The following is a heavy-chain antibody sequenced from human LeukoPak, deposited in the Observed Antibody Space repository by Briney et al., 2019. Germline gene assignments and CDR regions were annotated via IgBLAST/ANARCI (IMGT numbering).Heavy chain of an antibody. J-gene: IGHJ5*02. V-gene: IGHV1-18*01. CDR1: GYTFTSYG. CDR3: ARAASGSSLDWFDP. Sequence: ASVKVSCKASGYTFTSYGISWVRQAPGQGLEWMGWISAYNGNTNYAQKLQGRVTMTTDTSTSTAYMELRSLRSDDTAVYYCARAASGSSLDWFDPWGQGILVTVSS. CDR2: ISAYNGNT. D-gene: IGHD3-10*01.